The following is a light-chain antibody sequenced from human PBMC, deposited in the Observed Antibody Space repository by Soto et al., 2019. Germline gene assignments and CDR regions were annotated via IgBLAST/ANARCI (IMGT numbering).Light chain of an antibody. Sequence: DIPFTNSPSSLSASVIYTVTITCRASQGISTYLAWYQQKPGKAPKNLIYGASTLQSGVPSRFSGSGSGTEFTLTISSLQPEDFATYYCQGHSTYPRTFGQGTKVDIK. V-gene: IGKV1-9*01. CDR3: QGHSTYPRT. CDR2: GAS. J-gene: IGKJ1*01. CDR1: QGISTY.